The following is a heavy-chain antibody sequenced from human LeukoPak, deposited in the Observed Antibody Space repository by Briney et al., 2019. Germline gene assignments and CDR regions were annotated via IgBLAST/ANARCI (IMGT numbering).Heavy chain of an antibody. D-gene: IGHD3-16*01. CDR1: GFTFSSYW. Sequence: PGGSLRLSCAASGFTFSSYWMSWVRQAPGKGLEWVANIQRGGNEKYYVNSVKGRFTISRDNAKNSLYLQMNSLRVEDTAVYYCARGVGLGGWFDPWGQGTLVTVSS. V-gene: IGHV3-7*01. CDR3: ARGVGLGGWFDP. J-gene: IGHJ5*02. CDR2: IQRGGNEK.